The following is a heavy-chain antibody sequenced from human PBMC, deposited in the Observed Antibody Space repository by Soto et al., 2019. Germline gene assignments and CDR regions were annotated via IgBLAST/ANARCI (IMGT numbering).Heavy chain of an antibody. CDR3: GRSVAFYYFYY. D-gene: IGHD5-12*01. Sequence: SGPRLVNPTETLTLTCTVSGFSLSNARMGVSWIRQPPGKALEWLAHIFSNDEKSYSTSLKSRLTISKDTSKSQVVLTMTNMDPVDTATYFCGRSVAFYYFYYWGQGTLVTVSS. V-gene: IGHV2-26*01. CDR1: GFSLSNARMG. CDR2: IFSNDEK. J-gene: IGHJ4*02.